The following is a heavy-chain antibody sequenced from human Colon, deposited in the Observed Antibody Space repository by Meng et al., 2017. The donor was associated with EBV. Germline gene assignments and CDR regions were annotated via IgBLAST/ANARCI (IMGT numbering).Heavy chain of an antibody. CDR2: IFYSGTT. CDR1: GDSITTNGYY. V-gene: IGHV4-39*07. Sequence: QRQLHESGPGLLKPPEPPSLPCSVSGDSITTNGYYWGWIRPSPGKGLEWIGSIFYSGTTYFNPSLKTRVTISVDTSKNQFSLKLSSVTAADTAIYYCARERGGVTRDFDSWGQGALVTVSS. CDR3: ARERGGVTRDFDS. J-gene: IGHJ4*02. D-gene: IGHD3-16*01.